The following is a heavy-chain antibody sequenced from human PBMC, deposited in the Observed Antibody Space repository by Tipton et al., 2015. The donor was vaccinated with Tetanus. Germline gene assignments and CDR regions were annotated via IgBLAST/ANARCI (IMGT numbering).Heavy chain of an antibody. CDR3: ARATEHDIMTGYDN. J-gene: IGHJ4*02. D-gene: IGHD3-9*01. CDR1: GVSISSYY. CDR2: IFYAGST. Sequence: TLSLTCTVSGVSISSYYWSWIRQSPGKGLEWIGYIFYAGSTNSNPSLKSRVTISADKAKNQFSLKLTSVTAADTAVYYCARATEHDIMTGYDNWGPGTQVTVSS. V-gene: IGHV4-59*01.